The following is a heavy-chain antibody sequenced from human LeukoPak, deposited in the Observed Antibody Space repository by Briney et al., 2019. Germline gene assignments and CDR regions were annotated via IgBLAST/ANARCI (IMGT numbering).Heavy chain of an antibody. CDR1: GFTFSSYW. D-gene: IGHD6-13*01. J-gene: IGHJ3*02. CDR3: AKGYSSSWSFDAFDI. CDR2: ISGSGGST. V-gene: IGHV3-23*01. Sequence: PGGSLRLSCAASGFTFSSYWMHWVRQAPGKGLEWVSAISGSGGSTYYADSVKGRFTISRDNSKNTLYLQMNSLRAEDAAVYYCAKGYSSSWSFDAFDIWGQGTMVTVSS.